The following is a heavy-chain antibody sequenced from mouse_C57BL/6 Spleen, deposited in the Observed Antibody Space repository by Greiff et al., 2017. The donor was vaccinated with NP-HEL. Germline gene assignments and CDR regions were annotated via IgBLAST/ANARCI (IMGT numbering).Heavy chain of an antibody. V-gene: IGHV3-6*01. CDR2: ISYDGSN. Sequence: EVKVEESGPGLVKPSQSLSLTCSVTGYSITSGYYWNWIRQFPGNKLEWMGYISYDGSNNYNPSLKNRISITRDTSKNQFFLKLNSVTTEDTATYYCARIKKDWYFDVWGTGTTVTVSS. CDR3: ARIKKDWYFDV. CDR1: GYSITSGYY. D-gene: IGHD1-3*01. J-gene: IGHJ1*03.